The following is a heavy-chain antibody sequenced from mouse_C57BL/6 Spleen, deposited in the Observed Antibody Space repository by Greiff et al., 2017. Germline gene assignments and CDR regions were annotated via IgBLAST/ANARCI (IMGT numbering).Heavy chain of an antibody. J-gene: IGHJ1*03. D-gene: IGHD1-1*01. V-gene: IGHV5-9-1*02. CDR3: TREGGSTRYFDV. CDR1: GFSFSSYA. Sequence: EVQRVESGEGLVKPGGSLKLSCAASGFSFSSYAMSWVRQTPEKRLEWVAYISSGGDYIYYADTVKGRFTISRDNARNTLYLQMSSLKSEDTAMYYCTREGGSTRYFDVWGTGTTVTVSS. CDR2: ISSGGDYI.